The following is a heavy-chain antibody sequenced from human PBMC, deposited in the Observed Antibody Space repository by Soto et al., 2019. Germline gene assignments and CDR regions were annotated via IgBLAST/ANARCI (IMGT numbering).Heavy chain of an antibody. CDR2: MNPNSGNT. Sequence: ASVKVSCKASGYTFTSYDINWVRQATGQGLEWMGWMNPNSGNTGYAQKFQGRVTMTRNTSISTAYMELSSLRSEDTAVYYCARESTKVDDILTGYPYYYMDVWGKGTTVTVSS. D-gene: IGHD3-9*01. J-gene: IGHJ6*03. CDR1: GYTFTSYD. CDR3: ARESTKVDDILTGYPYYYMDV. V-gene: IGHV1-8*01.